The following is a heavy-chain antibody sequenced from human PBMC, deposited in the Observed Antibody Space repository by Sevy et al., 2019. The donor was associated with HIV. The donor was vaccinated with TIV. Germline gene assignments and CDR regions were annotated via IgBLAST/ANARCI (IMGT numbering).Heavy chain of an antibody. CDR3: AKEGGGYYYDSSGLFDY. J-gene: IGHJ4*02. D-gene: IGHD3-22*01. V-gene: IGHV3-23*01. CDR2: ISGSGYLT. Sequence: GGALRLSCAASGFTFSSYAMSWVRQAPGKGLEWVSAISGSGYLTYYTDSVKGRFTISRDNSKNTQYVQMNSVRAEDTDVYYCAKEGGGYYYDSSGLFDYWGQGTLVTVSS. CDR1: GFTFSSYA.